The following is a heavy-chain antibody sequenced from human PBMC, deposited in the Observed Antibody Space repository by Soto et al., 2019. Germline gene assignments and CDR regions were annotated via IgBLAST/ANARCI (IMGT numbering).Heavy chain of an antibody. D-gene: IGHD6-6*01. J-gene: IGHJ5*02. CDR3: ARISWQYSSSSVWFDP. V-gene: IGHV4-59*01. Sequence: PSETLSLTCTVSGGSISSYYWSWIRQPPGKGLEWIGYIYYSGSTNYNPSLKSRVTISVDTSKNQFSLKLSSVTAADTAVYYCARISWQYSSSSVWFDPWGQGTLVTVSS. CDR2: IYYSGST. CDR1: GGSISSYY.